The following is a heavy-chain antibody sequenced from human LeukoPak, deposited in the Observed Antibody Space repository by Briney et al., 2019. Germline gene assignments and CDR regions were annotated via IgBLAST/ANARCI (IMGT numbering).Heavy chain of an antibody. CDR3: ARDTVAAAGDD. CDR2: IKPDGTEN. CDR1: GFTFSNYW. D-gene: IGHD6-13*01. J-gene: IGHJ4*02. Sequence: PGGSLRLSCAASGFTFSNYWMSWVRQAPGKGLEWVANIKPDGTENSHVDSEKGRFIISRDNAKNSLYLQMNYLRVEDTAIYYCARDTVAAAGDDWGQGTLVTVSS. V-gene: IGHV3-7*01.